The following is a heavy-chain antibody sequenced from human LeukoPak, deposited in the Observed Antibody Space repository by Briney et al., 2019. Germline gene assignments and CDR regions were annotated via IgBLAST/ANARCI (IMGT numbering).Heavy chain of an antibody. CDR3: ARAPRGSSWYCNY. Sequence: GRSLRLSCAASGFTFSSYWMYWVRQAPGKGLVWVSRINSDGSSTSYADSVKGRFTISRDNAKNTLYLQMNSLRGEDTAVYYCARAPRGSSWYCNYWGQGTLVTVSS. CDR1: GFTFSSYW. V-gene: IGHV3-74*01. D-gene: IGHD6-13*01. CDR2: INSDGSST. J-gene: IGHJ4*02.